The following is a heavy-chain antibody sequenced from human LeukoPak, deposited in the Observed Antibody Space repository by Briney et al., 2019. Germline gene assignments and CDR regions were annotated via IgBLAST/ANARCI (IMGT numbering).Heavy chain of an antibody. Sequence: SETLSLTCTVSGGSISSYYWSWIRQPPGKGLEWIGYIYYSVSTNYNPSLKSRVTVSVDTSKNQFSLKLSSVTAADTAVYYCARVPKLERRFPAFDIWGQGTMVTVSS. CDR3: ARVPKLERRFPAFDI. CDR1: GGSISSYY. J-gene: IGHJ3*02. D-gene: IGHD1-1*01. CDR2: IYYSVST. V-gene: IGHV4-59*01.